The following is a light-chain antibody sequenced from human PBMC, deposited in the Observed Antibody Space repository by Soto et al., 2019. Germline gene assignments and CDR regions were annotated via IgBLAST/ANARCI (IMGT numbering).Light chain of an antibody. V-gene: IGLV2-14*03. Sequence: QSVLTQPASVSGSPGQSITISCTGTSSDVGGYNYVSWYQHYPGKAPKLMIFDVSNRPSGVSDRFSGSKSGDTASLTISGLQAYYFADYYSSANTGSGTDVFVTGTKL. CDR3: SANTGSGTDV. CDR1: SSDVGGYNY. CDR2: DVS. J-gene: IGLJ1*01.